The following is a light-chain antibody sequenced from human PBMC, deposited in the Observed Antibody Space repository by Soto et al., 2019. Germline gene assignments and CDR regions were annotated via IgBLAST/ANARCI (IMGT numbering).Light chain of an antibody. V-gene: IGKV1-8*01. CDR1: QDISSY. CDR3: QQYYSYPRT. J-gene: IGKJ1*01. Sequence: AIRMTQSPSSLSASTGDRVTITCRASQDISSYLAWYQQKPGKAPKFLIYAASTLQSGVPSRFSGSGSGTDFTLTISCLQSEDFATYYCQQYYSYPRTFGHGTKVEIK. CDR2: AAS.